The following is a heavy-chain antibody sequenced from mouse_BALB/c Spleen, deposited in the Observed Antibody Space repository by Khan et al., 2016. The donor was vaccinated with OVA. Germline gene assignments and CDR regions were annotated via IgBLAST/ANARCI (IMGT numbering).Heavy chain of an antibody. CDR1: GFTFSTYG. D-gene: IGHD1-1*01. CDR3: TRLAYYYDSDGFAY. CDR2: VSTGGGYT. J-gene: IGHJ3*01. Sequence: EVELVESGGDLVKPGGSLKLSCAASGFTFSTYGMSWVRQTPDKRLEWVATVSTGGGYTYYPDSVKGRFTISRDNAKKTLYMQMSGLKSEDTALFYCTRLAYYYDSDGFAYWGQGTLVTVSA. V-gene: IGHV5-6*01.